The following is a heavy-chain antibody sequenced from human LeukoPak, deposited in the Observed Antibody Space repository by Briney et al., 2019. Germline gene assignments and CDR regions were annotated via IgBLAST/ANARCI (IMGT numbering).Heavy chain of an antibody. J-gene: IGHJ6*03. CDR1: GFTFDDYA. CDR2: ISWNGGSI. D-gene: IGHD6-19*01. CDR3: AKDIVAGDYYYYYMDV. Sequence: GRSLRLSCAASGFTFDDYAMRWVRQAPGEGLEWVSGISWNGGSIGYADSVKGRFTISRDNAKNSLYLQMNSLRAEDTASYYCAKDIVAGDYYYYYMDVWGKGTTVTVSS. V-gene: IGHV3-9*01.